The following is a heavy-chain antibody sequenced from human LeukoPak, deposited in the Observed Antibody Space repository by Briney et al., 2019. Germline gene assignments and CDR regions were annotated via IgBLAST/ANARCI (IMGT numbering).Heavy chain of an antibody. CDR3: ANCPEGYSSGWGD. V-gene: IGHV6-1*01. CDR2: TFYRSKWYN. D-gene: IGHD6-19*01. CDR1: GDSVSSNNAA. Sequence: SQTLSLTCAISGDSVSSNNAAWNWLRQSPSRGLEWLGRTFYRSKWYNDSAVAVTNRITINPNKYKKQFSLQLNSVTPEDTAVYYCANCPEGYSSGWGDWGQGTLVTVSS. J-gene: IGHJ4*02.